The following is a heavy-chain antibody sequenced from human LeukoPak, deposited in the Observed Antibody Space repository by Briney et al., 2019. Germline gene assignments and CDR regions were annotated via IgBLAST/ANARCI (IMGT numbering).Heavy chain of an antibody. CDR2: INPIFHTP. V-gene: IGHV1-69*05. J-gene: IGHJ4*02. D-gene: IGHD4-11*01. Sequence: SVKVSCKASGGTFSSHAISWVRQAPGQGLEWMGVINPIFHTPTYAKKFQGRLTITKDESISTASMDLSSLISDDTAVYYCARGRTTGEFDYWGQGTLVTVSS. CDR1: GGTFSSHA. CDR3: ARGRTTGEFDY.